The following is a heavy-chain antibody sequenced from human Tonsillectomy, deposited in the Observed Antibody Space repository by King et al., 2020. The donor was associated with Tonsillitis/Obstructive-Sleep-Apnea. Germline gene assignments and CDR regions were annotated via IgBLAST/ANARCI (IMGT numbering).Heavy chain of an antibody. CDR2: IRSKAYGGTT. CDR3: TRTPYVWGGDRYYYGLDV. Sequence: EGQLVESGGGLEQPGRSLRLSCEGSGFTFGDYSMTWVRQAPGRGLEWVGLIRSKAYGGTTEYAASVKGRFTMSRDDSKSTAYLQMNSLKIEDTAVYYCTRTPYVWGGDRYYYGLDVWGQGTTVTVSS. CDR1: GFTFGDYS. D-gene: IGHD3-16*02. V-gene: IGHV3-49*04. J-gene: IGHJ6*02.